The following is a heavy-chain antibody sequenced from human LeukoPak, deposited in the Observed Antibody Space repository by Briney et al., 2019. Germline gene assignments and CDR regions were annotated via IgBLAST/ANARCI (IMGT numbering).Heavy chain of an antibody. D-gene: IGHD6-13*01. J-gene: IGHJ5*02. Sequence: GESLKISCKGSGYSFTSYWIGWVRQMPGKGLEWMGIIYPGDSDTRYSPSFQGQVTISADKSISTAYLQRSSLKASDTAMYYCARQKGSSWYENWFDPWGQGTLVTVSS. CDR3: ARQKGSSWYENWFDP. CDR1: GYSFTSYW. CDR2: IYPGDSDT. V-gene: IGHV5-51*01.